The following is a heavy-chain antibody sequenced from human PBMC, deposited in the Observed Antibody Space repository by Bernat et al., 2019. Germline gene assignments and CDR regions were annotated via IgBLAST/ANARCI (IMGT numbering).Heavy chain of an antibody. CDR3: ARDSRFSGVYYMDV. V-gene: IGHV3-33*01. D-gene: IGHD3-3*01. Sequence: QVQLVESGGGVVQPGRSLRLSCAASGFTFSSYGMHWVRQAPGKGLEWVAVIWYDGSNKYYADSVKGRFTIARDNSKNTLYLQMNSLRAEDTAVYYWARDSRFSGVYYMDVWGKGTTVTVSS. CDR1: GFTFSSYG. CDR2: IWYDGSNK. J-gene: IGHJ6*03.